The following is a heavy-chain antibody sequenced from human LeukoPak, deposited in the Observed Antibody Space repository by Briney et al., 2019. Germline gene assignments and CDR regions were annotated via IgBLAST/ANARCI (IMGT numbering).Heavy chain of an antibody. CDR2: ISGSGGTT. J-gene: IGHJ4*02. Sequence: RGSLRLSCAVSGFTFSSYAMSWVRQAPGKGLEWVSVISGSGGTTYYADSVKGRFTISRDNSKNTLSLQMNSLRAEDTAVYYCAKDKSSPMVSYYFDYWGQGTLVTVSS. CDR3: AKDKSSPMVSYYFDY. CDR1: GFTFSSYA. D-gene: IGHD3-10*01. V-gene: IGHV3-23*01.